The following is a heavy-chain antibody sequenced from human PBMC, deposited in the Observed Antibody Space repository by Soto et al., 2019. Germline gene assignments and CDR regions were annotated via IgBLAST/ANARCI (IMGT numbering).Heavy chain of an antibody. CDR3: ARGGYYDNTWGKLSHYGLDV. CDR2: ISPYNDYT. Sequence: QVQLVQSAAEVKKPGASVRVSCKASGYTFIRYGIAWVRQAPGQGLEWMGWISPYNDYTIYAQKLQGRVTMTADTSTRTVYVELRGLESDDTAVYSCARGGYYDNTWGKLSHYGLDVWGQGTSVTVSS. D-gene: IGHD3-16*01. CDR1: GYTFIRYG. J-gene: IGHJ6*02. V-gene: IGHV1-18*01.